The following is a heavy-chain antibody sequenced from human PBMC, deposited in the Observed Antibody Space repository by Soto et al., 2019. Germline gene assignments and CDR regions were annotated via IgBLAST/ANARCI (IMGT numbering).Heavy chain of an antibody. CDR2: IYYSGST. CDR3: ARAGVLLWFGELLETPALFDY. CDR1: GGSISSGDYY. J-gene: IGHJ4*02. Sequence: QVQLQESGPGLVKPSQTLSLTCTVSGGSISSGDYYWSWIRQPPGKGLEWIGYIYYSGSTYYNPSLKSRVTIAVDTSKNQFYLKLSSVTAADTAVYYCARAGVLLWFGELLETPALFDYWGQGTLVTVSS. D-gene: IGHD3-10*01. V-gene: IGHV4-30-4*01.